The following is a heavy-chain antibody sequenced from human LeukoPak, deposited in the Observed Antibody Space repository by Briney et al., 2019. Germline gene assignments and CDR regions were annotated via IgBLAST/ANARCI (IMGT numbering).Heavy chain of an antibody. V-gene: IGHV3-21*01. CDR3: ARTGYYDSSGYYETNDY. J-gene: IGHJ4*02. CDR2: ISSSSYI. Sequence: PGGSLRLSCAASGFTFSSYSMNWVRQAPGKGLEWVSSISSSSYIYYADSVKGRFTISRDNAKNSLYLQMNSLRAEDTAVYYCARTGYYDSSGYYETNDYWGQGTLVTVSS. D-gene: IGHD3-22*01. CDR1: GFTFSSYS.